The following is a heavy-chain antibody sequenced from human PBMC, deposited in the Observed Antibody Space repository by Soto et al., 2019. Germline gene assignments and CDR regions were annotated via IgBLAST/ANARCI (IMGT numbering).Heavy chain of an antibody. CDR3: ARDLNYGLFDY. D-gene: IGHD4-17*01. J-gene: IGHJ4*02. CDR1: GFTFSSYS. Sequence: EVQLVESGGGLVQPGGSLRLSCAASGFTFSSYSMNWVRQAPGKGLEWVSYISSSSSTIYYADSVKGRFTISRDNAKNSLYLQVISLRAKDKAVYYCARDLNYGLFDYWGQGTLFTVSS. CDR2: ISSSSSTI. V-gene: IGHV3-48*01.